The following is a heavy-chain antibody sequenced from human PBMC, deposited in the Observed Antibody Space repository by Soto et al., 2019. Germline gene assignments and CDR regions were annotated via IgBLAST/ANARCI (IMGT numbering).Heavy chain of an antibody. Sequence: EVQLAESGGELVQPGGSLTLSCVASGFTFNNHWMTWVRQAPGKGLEWVANIKQDGTEKYYVDSVKGRFTISRDNAKSSLYLQMNDLRVDDTAVYSCAIAYGMDLWGQGTTVSVSS. CDR2: IKQDGTEK. V-gene: IGHV3-7*01. CDR3: AIAYGMDL. CDR1: GFTFNNHW. J-gene: IGHJ6*02.